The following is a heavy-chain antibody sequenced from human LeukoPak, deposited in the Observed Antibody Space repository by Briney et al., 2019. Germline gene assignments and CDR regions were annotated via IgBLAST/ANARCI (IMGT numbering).Heavy chain of an antibody. V-gene: IGHV3-23*05. Sequence: GGSLRLSCAATGFNFKNYGMTWARQAPGKGLEWVSAVYGSGVITYYSDSVKGRFTTSRDNSKNTLYLQMNSLRAADTAIYYGAKDSSQGGDYFDYWGQGALVTVSS. J-gene: IGHJ4*02. D-gene: IGHD3-16*01. CDR3: AKDSSQGGDYFDY. CDR1: GFNFKNYG. CDR2: VYGSGVIT.